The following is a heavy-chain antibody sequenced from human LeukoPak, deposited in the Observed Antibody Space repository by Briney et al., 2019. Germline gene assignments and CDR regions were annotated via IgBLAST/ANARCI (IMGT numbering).Heavy chain of an antibody. CDR1: GGTFSSYA. V-gene: IGHV1-69*04. Sequence: ASVKVSCKASGGTFSSYAISWVRQAPGQGLEWMGRIIPILGIANYAQKFQGRVTITADKSTSTAYMELSSLRSEDTAVYYCAREPSEHDYYYYYGMDVWGQGTTATVSS. CDR2: IIPILGIA. CDR3: AREPSEHDYYYYYGMDV. D-gene: IGHD1/OR15-1a*01. J-gene: IGHJ6*02.